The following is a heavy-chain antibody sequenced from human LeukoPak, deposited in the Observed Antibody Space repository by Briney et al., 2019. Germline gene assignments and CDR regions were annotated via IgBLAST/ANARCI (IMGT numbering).Heavy chain of an antibody. J-gene: IGHJ2*01. V-gene: IGHV3-23*01. Sequence: GGSLRLSCAASGFAFSYYAMTWVRQAPGKGLEWVSTILISDDSTYYADSVKGRFTISRDNSKNTLYLQMNSLRAEDTAIYYCAKDVGTAALFVWYFDLWGRGTLVTVSS. CDR1: GFAFSYYA. CDR3: AKDVGTAALFVWYFDL. CDR2: ILISDDST. D-gene: IGHD6-13*01.